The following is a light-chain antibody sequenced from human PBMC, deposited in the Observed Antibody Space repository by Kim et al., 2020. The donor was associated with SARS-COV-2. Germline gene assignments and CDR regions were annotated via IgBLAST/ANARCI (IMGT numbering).Light chain of an antibody. Sequence: ACVGDRVTITCRARQDIRNDLGWYQQKPGRAPKRLIYGASSLQSGVPSRFSGSGSGTEFTLTISSVQPEDFATYCCLQHSTYPITFGQGTRLEIK. V-gene: IGKV1-17*01. CDR3: LQHSTYPIT. CDR1: QDIRND. CDR2: GAS. J-gene: IGKJ5*01.